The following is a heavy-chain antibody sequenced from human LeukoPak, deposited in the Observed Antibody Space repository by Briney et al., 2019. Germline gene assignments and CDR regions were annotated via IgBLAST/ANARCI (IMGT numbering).Heavy chain of an antibody. J-gene: IGHJ5*02. Sequence: SETLSLTCTVSGGSISSYYWSWIRQPPGKGLEWIGYIYYSGSTNYNPSLKSRVTISVDTSKNQFSLKLNSVTAADTAVYYCARGNLWSGSEPLYPWGQGTLVTVSS. CDR1: GGSISSYY. CDR3: ARGNLWSGSEPLYP. CDR2: IYYSGST. D-gene: IGHD3-3*01. V-gene: IGHV4-59*01.